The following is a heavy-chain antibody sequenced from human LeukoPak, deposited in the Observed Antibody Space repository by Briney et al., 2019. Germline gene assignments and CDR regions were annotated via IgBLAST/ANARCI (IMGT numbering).Heavy chain of an antibody. D-gene: IGHD3-3*01. CDR1: GFTFSTYS. CDR2: MSGSGYYT. CDR3: AKMEGQRLYDYCMDV. V-gene: IGHV3-23*01. Sequence: GGSLRLSCAASGFTFSTYSMNWVRQAPGKGLEWVSAMSGSGYYTYYVESVKGRFTISRDNSKNTLYLHMNSLRADDTAVYYCAKMEGQRLYDYCMDVWGRGTTVTVSS. J-gene: IGHJ6*03.